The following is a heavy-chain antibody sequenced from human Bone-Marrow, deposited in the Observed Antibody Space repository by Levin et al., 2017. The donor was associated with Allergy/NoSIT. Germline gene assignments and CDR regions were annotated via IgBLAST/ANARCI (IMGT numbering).Heavy chain of an antibody. V-gene: IGHV3-30*04. CDR2: ISHDGNIQ. D-gene: IGHD3-22*01. J-gene: IGHJ4*02. Sequence: GGSLRLSCAASGFNFSLYFMHWVRQAPGKGLEWVAVISHDGNIQDHTDSVRGRFTISRDNPKNMLYLQMNNLRAEDTALYYCARDLRPNANSDYYSHWGRGTLVTVSS. CDR3: ARDLRPNANSDYYSH. CDR1: GFNFSLYF.